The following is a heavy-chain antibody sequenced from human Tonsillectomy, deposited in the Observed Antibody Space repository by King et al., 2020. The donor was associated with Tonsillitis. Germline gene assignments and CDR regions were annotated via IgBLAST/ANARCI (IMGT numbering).Heavy chain of an antibody. J-gene: IGHJ6*02. CDR1: GFTFSSYA. CDR3: AKDRDFWSPNGMDV. D-gene: IGHD3-3*01. V-gene: IGHV3-23*04. CDR2: ISGSGSDT. Sequence: VQLVESGGGLIQPGGSLRLSCAASGFTFSSYAMNWVRQAPGKGLEWVSGISGSGSDTYYADSVEGRFAISRDNSKNTLYLQMNSLRAEDTAVYYCAKDRDFWSPNGMDVWGQGTTVTVSS.